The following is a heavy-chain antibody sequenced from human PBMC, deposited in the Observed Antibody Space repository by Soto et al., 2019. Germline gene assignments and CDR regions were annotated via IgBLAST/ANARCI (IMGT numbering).Heavy chain of an antibody. D-gene: IGHD3-22*01. CDR2: IIPIFGTA. Sequence: SVKVSCRASGGTFSSYAISWVRRAPGRGLEWMGGIIPIFGTANYAQKFQGRVTITADESTSKAYMELSSLRSEDTAVYYCAREGTYYYDRIGYYRPFDYGGQGRLVTVSS. V-gene: IGHV1-69*13. CDR1: GGTFSSYA. J-gene: IGHJ4*02. CDR3: AREGTYYYDRIGYYRPFDY.